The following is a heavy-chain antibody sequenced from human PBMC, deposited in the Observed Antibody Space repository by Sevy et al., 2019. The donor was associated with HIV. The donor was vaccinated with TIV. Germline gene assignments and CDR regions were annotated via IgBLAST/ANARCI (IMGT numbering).Heavy chain of an antibody. J-gene: IGHJ3*02. CDR1: GGTFSSYA. D-gene: IGHD4-17*01. V-gene: IGHV1-69*13. Sequence: ASVKVSCKASGGTFSSYAISWVRQAPGQGLEWMGGIIHIFGTANYAQKFQGRVTITADESTSTAYMELSSLRSEDTAVYYCARAWATVTTYAFDIWGQGTMVTVSS. CDR3: ARAWATVTTYAFDI. CDR2: IIHIFGTA.